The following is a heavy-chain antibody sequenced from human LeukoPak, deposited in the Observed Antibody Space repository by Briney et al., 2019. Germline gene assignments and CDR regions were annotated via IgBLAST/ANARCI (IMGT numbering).Heavy chain of an antibody. CDR3: AKDVGFGELLSTF. Sequence: TGGSLRLSCAASGFTFSSYGMSWVRQAPGKGLEWVSAISGSGGSTYHADSVKGRFTISRDNSKNTLYLQMNSLRAEDTAVYYCAKDVGFGELLSTFWGQGTLVTVSS. D-gene: IGHD3-10*01. J-gene: IGHJ4*02. CDR2: ISGSGGST. V-gene: IGHV3-23*01. CDR1: GFTFSSYG.